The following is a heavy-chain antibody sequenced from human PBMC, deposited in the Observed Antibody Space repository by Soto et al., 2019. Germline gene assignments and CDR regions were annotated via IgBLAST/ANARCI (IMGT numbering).Heavy chain of an antibody. Sequence: QVQLQESGPGLVKASQTLSLTCTVSGDSISSDGYYLTWIRQHPGKGLERIGDIYYSGSTSYNPSLESRVTMSVHTSDDQLSLKLLSVTAANTAVYYCARRHDALTGPDAFDVWGQGTKVTVSS. CDR3: ARRHDALTGPDAFDV. CDR1: GDSISSDGYY. V-gene: IGHV4-31*03. CDR2: IYYSGST. J-gene: IGHJ3*01. D-gene: IGHD3-9*01.